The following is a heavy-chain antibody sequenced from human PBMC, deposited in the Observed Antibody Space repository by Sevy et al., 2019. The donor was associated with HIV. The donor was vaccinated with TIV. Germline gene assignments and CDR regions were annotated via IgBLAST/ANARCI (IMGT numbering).Heavy chain of an antibody. CDR3: ARSGGYSDYGMDV. J-gene: IGHJ6*02. D-gene: IGHD5-12*01. CDR2: VGPAGDP. CDR1: GFTFSSYD. Sequence: GGSLRLSCVASGFTFSSYDMHWVRQVTGKGLEWVSGVGPAGDPFHPGSVKGRFTISRENAKNSFYLQMNSLRAGDTAVYYCARSGGYSDYGMDVWGQGTTVTVSS. V-gene: IGHV3-13*05.